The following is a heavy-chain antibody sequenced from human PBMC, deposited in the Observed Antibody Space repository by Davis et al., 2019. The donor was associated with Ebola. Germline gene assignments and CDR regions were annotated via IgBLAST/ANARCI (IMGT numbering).Heavy chain of an antibody. V-gene: IGHV3-23*01. D-gene: IGHD3-22*01. J-gene: IGHJ4*02. Sequence: GESLKISCAASGFTFGMSWVRQAPGKGLEWVSPISGSGGSTYYADSVKGRFTISRDNSKNTLYLQMNSLRAEDTAVYYCAKVVAEYYYDSSGYPDYWGQGTLVTVSS. CDR2: ISGSGGST. CDR3: AKVVAEYYYDSSGYPDY. CDR1: GFTFG.